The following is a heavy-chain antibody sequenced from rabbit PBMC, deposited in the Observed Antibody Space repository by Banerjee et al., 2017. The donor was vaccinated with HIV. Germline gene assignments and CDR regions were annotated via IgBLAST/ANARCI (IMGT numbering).Heavy chain of an antibody. Sequence: QSLEESGGDLVKPGASLTLTCTASGFSFSSSYWICWVRQAPGKGLEWIGCIYTGSSGSTYYASWAKGRFPISKTSSTTVTLQMTSLTAADTATYFCARDLAGVIGWNFNLWGQGTLVTVS. J-gene: IGHJ4*01. CDR3: ARDLAGVIGWNFNL. V-gene: IGHV1S40*01. D-gene: IGHD4-1*01. CDR2: IYTGSSGST. CDR1: GFSFSSSYW.